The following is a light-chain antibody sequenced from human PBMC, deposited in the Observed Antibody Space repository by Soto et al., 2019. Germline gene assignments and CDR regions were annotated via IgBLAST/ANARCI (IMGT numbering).Light chain of an antibody. Sequence: EIVMTQSPATRSVSRGERATLSCRASQRVSSNLAWYQQKAGQAPRLLIYGASTRGTGIPARFSGSGSGTEFTLPIRSLQSEDFAVYHCQQYNNWSWTFGQGTKVDIK. J-gene: IGKJ1*01. V-gene: IGKV3-15*01. CDR1: QRVSSN. CDR3: QQYNNWSWT. CDR2: GAS.